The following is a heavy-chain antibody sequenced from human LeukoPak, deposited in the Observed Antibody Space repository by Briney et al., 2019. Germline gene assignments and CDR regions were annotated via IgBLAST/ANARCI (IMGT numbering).Heavy chain of an antibody. CDR1: GASISSYF. CDR2: ISNIGST. CDR3: TRDRSALDT. V-gene: IGHV4-59*01. J-gene: IGHJ3*02. Sequence: SETLSLTCTVSGASISSYFWTWIRQSPGKGLEWIGYISNIGSTNYNPSLKSRVTISGDTSKNEFSLKLSSVTAADTAVYYCTRDRSALDTWGQGTMVTVSS.